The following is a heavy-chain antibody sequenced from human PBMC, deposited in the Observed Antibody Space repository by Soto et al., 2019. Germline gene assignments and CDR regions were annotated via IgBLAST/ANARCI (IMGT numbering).Heavy chain of an antibody. J-gene: IGHJ5*02. CDR1: GYTFTSYD. Sequence: QVPLVQSGAEVKQPGASVKVSCKASGYTFTSYDISWVRQVPGQGLEWMGWISVYKGNTNYAQKLQGRVTMTTDTXKXXAYLEVRSLRSDDTAGYYCARVFLTTVTLPGWFGPRGQGTLVTVSS. D-gene: IGHD4-17*01. CDR2: ISVYKGNT. CDR3: ARVFLTTVTLPGWFGP. V-gene: IGHV1-18*01.